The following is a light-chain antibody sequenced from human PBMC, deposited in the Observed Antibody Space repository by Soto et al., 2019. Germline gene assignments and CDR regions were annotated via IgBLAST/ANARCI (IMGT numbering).Light chain of an antibody. CDR2: RAS. V-gene: IGKV3-11*01. CDR3: QQRSDWRIT. J-gene: IGKJ5*01. Sequence: EIVMTQSPATLSVSPGDRATLSCRANQSVRSNLAWYQQRPGQAPRVLIYRASIRATGISDRFSGSGSGTDFTLTISRLEPEDFAVYYCQQRSDWRITFGQGTRLEIK. CDR1: QSVRSN.